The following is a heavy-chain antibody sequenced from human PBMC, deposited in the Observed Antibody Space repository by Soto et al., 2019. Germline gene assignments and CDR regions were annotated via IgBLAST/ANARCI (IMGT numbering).Heavy chain of an antibody. CDR3: ARDIITVIGGQIYYYFGMDV. J-gene: IGHJ6*02. CDR1: GGSFREYY. D-gene: IGHD3-10*01. V-gene: IGHV4-34*01. Sequence: SSETLSLTXVVGGGSFREYYWRWIRQPPGKGLEWIGEINQSGTTHYNPSLKRRLNITIDTSKNQFSLKLTSVTAADTATYYCARDIITVIGGQIYYYFGMDVWARGLRSPSP. CDR2: INQSGTT.